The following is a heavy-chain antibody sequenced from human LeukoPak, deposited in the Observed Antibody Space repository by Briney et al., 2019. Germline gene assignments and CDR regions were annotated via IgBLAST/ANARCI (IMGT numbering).Heavy chain of an antibody. Sequence: SETLSLTCTVSGGSISSYYWGWIRQPPGKGLEWIGSIHYSGSTNYNPSLKSRVTISVDTSKNQFSLKLSSVTAADTAVYYCARASPPDYDFWSGYYSNYYYYYMDVWGKGTTVTVSS. CDR3: ARASPPDYDFWSGYYSNYYYYYMDV. CDR2: IHYSGST. V-gene: IGHV4-39*07. D-gene: IGHD3-3*01. CDR1: GGSISSYY. J-gene: IGHJ6*03.